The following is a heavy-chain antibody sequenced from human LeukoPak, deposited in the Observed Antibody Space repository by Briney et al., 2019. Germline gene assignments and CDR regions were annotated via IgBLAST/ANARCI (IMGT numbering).Heavy chain of an antibody. D-gene: IGHD3-22*01. V-gene: IGHV1-2*02. J-gene: IGHJ4*02. CDR3: ASGEVLGYYYDSSGYYSPFDY. Sequence: GASVKVSCKASGYTFTGYYMHWVRQAPGQGLEWMGWINPNSGGTNYAQKFQGRVTMTRDTSISTAYMELSRLRSDDTAVYYCASGEVLGYYYDSSGYYSPFDYWGQGTLVTVSS. CDR1: GYTFTGYY. CDR2: INPNSGGT.